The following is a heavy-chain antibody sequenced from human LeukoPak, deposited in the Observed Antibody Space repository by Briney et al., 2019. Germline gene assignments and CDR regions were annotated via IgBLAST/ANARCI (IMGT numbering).Heavy chain of an antibody. CDR3: ARGGTMVRGVRTTRAFDI. CDR1: GGSFSGYY. CDR2: TNHSGST. J-gene: IGHJ3*02. V-gene: IGHV4-34*01. D-gene: IGHD3-10*01. Sequence: PSDTLSLICAVYGGSFSGYYWSWIRQPPGKGREWIGETNHSGSTNYNPSLKSRVTISVDTSKNQFSLKLSSVTAADTAVYYCARGGTMVRGVRTTRAFDIWGQGTMVTVSS.